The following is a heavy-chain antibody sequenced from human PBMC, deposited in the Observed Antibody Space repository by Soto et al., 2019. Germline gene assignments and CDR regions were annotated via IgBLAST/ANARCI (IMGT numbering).Heavy chain of an antibody. V-gene: IGHV3-64D*06. J-gene: IGHJ4*02. D-gene: IGHD5-18*01. CDR2: ISSNGGST. CDR3: VKVVRTDMVSYYFDY. CDR1: GFMFSRYT. Sequence: LRLSCSASGFMFSRYTMHWVRQAPGKGLEYVSAISSNGGSTYYADSVKGRFTISRDNSKNTLYLQMSSLTTEDTAVYYCVKVVRTDMVSYYFDYWGPGTLVTVSS.